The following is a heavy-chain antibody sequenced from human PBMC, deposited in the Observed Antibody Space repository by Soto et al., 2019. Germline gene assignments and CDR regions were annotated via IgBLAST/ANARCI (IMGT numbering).Heavy chain of an antibody. J-gene: IGHJ4*02. D-gene: IGHD3-22*01. CDR2: IIPIFGTA. CDR3: ARVGRYDSSGYYSEEVAY. Sequence: QVQLVQSGAEVKKPGSSVKVSCKASGGTFSSYAISWVRQAPGQGLEWMGGIIPIFGTANYAQKFQGRVTITADESTSTAYMELSSLRAEDTAVYYCARVGRYDSSGYYSEEVAYWGQGTLVTVSS. V-gene: IGHV1-69*01. CDR1: GGTFSSYA.